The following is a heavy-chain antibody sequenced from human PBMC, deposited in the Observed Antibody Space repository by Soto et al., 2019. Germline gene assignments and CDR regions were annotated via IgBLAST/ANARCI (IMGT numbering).Heavy chain of an antibody. V-gene: IGHV3-23*01. CDR3: AKDRRAGGNSAFYFDF. J-gene: IGHJ4*02. D-gene: IGHD3-16*01. CDR1: GVKFSHYA. Sequence: GGSLRLSCSATGVKFSHYAMSWVRQAPGKGLEWVSLISATGGGTYYADSVKGRFTISRDNSHNTLYLQVHSLTAEDTAVYYCAKDRRAGGNSAFYFDFWGQGAQVTV. CDR2: ISATGGGT.